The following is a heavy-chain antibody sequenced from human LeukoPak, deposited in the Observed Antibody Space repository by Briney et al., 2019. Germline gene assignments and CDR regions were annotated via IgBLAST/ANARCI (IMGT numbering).Heavy chain of an antibody. J-gene: IGHJ6*04. V-gene: IGHV3-9*01. CDR2: ISWNSGSI. Sequence: HPGGSLRLSCAASGFTFDDYAMHWVRQAPGKGLEWVSGISWNSGSIGYADSVKGRFTISRDNAKNSLYLQMNSLRAEDTALYYCAKEGYYYGMDVWGKGTTVTVSP. CDR3: AKEGYYYGMDV. CDR1: GFTFDDYA.